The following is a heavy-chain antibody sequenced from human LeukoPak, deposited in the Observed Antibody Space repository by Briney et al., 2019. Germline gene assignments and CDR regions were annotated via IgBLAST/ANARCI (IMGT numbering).Heavy chain of an antibody. Sequence: VASVKVSCKASGYTFSNYGVSWVRQAPGQGLEWMGWISTYNGNTKYAQKFQGRVTMTTDTSTNTAYMEVRRLRFDDTALYYCARERGRLTMVRGGYDAFDIWGQGTMVTVPS. CDR3: ARERGRLTMVRGGYDAFDI. CDR2: ISTYNGNT. J-gene: IGHJ3*02. D-gene: IGHD3-10*01. V-gene: IGHV1-18*01. CDR1: GYTFSNYG.